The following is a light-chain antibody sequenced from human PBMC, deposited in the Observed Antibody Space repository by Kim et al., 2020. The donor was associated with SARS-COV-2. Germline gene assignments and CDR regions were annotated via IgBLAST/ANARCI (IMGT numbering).Light chain of an antibody. Sequence: YNYVSWYQQYPGKAPKVMIYDVSKRPSGVSDRFSGSKSGSTASLTISGLQAQDEAHYYCSSYTTSNTWVFGGGTQLTVL. V-gene: IGLV2-14*04. CDR2: DVS. CDR1: YNY. J-gene: IGLJ3*02. CDR3: SSYTTSNTWV.